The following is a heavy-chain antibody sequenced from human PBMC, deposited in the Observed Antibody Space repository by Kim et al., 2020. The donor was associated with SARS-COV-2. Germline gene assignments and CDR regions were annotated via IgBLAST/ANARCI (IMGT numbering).Heavy chain of an antibody. D-gene: IGHD3-10*01. CDR3: ARDTGFRLDY. CDR1: GFTFGTYW. CDR2: IKPDGSDK. J-gene: IGHJ4*02. Sequence: GGSLRLSCAASGFTFGTYWMTWVRQAPGKGLEWVANIKPDGSDKNHVDSVRGRFTISRDNAKNSLSLQMDSLRAEDTAVYYCARDTGFRLDYWGQGALV. V-gene: IGHV3-7*01.